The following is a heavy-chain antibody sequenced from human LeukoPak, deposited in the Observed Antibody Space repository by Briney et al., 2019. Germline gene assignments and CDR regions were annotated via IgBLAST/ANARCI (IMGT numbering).Heavy chain of an antibody. CDR3: ARHSSSWNPPDY. CDR2: IYYSGNT. D-gene: IGHD6-13*01. Sequence: SETLSLTCTVSGGSISSYYWSWTRQPPGKGLEWIEYIYYSGNTNYNPSLKSRVTISVDTSKNQFSLRLSSVTAADTAVYYCARHSSSWNPPDYWGQGTLVPVSS. CDR1: GGSISSYY. V-gene: IGHV4-59*08. J-gene: IGHJ4*02.